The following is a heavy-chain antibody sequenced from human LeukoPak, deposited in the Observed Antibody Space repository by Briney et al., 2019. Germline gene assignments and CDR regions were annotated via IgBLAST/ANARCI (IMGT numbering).Heavy chain of an antibody. J-gene: IGHJ4*02. CDR3: ARGIRQWRYFDY. Sequence: SETLSLTCAVYGGSFSGYYWSWIRQPPGKGLEWIGEINHSGSTNYNPSLKSRVTISVDTSKNQFSLKLSSVTAADTAVYYCARGIRQWRYFDYWDQGTLVTVSS. D-gene: IGHD6-19*01. CDR1: GGSFSGYY. V-gene: IGHV4-34*01. CDR2: INHSGST.